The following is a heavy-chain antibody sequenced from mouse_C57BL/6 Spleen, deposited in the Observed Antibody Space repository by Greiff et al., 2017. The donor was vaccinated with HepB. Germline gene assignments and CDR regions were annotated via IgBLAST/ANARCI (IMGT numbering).Heavy chain of an antibody. CDR2: IYPGDGDT. Sequence: QVQLKESGAELVKPGASVKISCKASGYAFSSYWMNWVKQRPGKGLEWIGQIYPGDGDTNYNGKFKGKATLTADKSSSTAYMQLSSLTSEDSAVYFCARSGTTVRDYWGQGTSVTVSS. CDR3: ARSGTTVRDY. V-gene: IGHV1-80*01. CDR1: GYAFSSYW. J-gene: IGHJ4*01. D-gene: IGHD1-1*01.